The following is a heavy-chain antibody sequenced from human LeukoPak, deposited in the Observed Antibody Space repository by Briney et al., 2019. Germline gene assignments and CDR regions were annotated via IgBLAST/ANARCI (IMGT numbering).Heavy chain of an antibody. CDR3: AGGVSRDGYNNY. CDR1: GGSISSSSYY. CDR2: IYYSGST. Sequence: SETLSLTCTVSGGSISSSSYYWGWIRQPPGKGLEWIGSIYYSGSTYYNPSLKSRVTISVDTSKNQFSLKLSSVTAADTAVYYCAGGVSRDGYNNYWGQGTLVTVSS. J-gene: IGHJ4*02. D-gene: IGHD5-24*01. V-gene: IGHV4-39*07.